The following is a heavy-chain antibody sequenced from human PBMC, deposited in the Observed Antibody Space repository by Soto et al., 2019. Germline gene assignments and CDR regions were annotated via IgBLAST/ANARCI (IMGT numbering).Heavy chain of an antibody. V-gene: IGHV3-33*01. CDR1: GFTFNTYS. D-gene: IGHD4-17*01. J-gene: IGHJ4*02. CDR3: ARAGGTTVTGLWHFDS. CDR2: IWYDGTQK. Sequence: GGSLRLSCEASGFTFNTYSMHWVRQPQGKGLEWLAAIWYDGTQKYYADSEKGRFIISRDNSKKTLYLEMNSLRAEDTAVYYCARAGGTTVTGLWHFDSWGQGTLVTVSS.